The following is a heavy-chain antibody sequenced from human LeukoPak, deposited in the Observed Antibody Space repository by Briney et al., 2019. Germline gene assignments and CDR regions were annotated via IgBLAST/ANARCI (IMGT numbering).Heavy chain of an antibody. CDR2: IYPGDSDT. V-gene: IGHV5-51*01. Sequence: GESLKISCKGSEYSFTSYWIGWVRQMPGKGLEWMGIIYPGDSDTRYSPSFEGQVTISADKSISTAYLQWSSLKASDTAMYYCARHLAKYSSGPLSLWGQGTLVTVSS. D-gene: IGHD6-19*01. CDR3: ARHLAKYSSGPLSL. J-gene: IGHJ4*02. CDR1: EYSFTSYW.